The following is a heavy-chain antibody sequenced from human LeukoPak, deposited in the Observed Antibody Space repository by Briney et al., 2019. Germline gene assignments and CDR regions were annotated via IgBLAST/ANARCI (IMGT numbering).Heavy chain of an antibody. J-gene: IGHJ4*02. CDR3: AKNRGAPL. CDR1: GFTVSSND. Sequence: GGSLRLSCAASGFTVSSNDMSWVRQAPGKGLEWVSLIYSGRSTYYADSVKGRFIISRDNSKNTLYLQMNSLRAEDTAIYYCAKNRGAPLWGQGTLVTVSS. D-gene: IGHD2/OR15-2a*01. V-gene: IGHV3-66*01. CDR2: IYSGRST.